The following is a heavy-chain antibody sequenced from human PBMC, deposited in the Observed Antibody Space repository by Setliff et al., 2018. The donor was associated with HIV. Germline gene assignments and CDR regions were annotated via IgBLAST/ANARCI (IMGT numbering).Heavy chain of an antibody. CDR3: ARAYRDNVWGSWRQISSLFDS. D-gene: IGHD3-16*01. J-gene: IGHJ5*01. Sequence: PSETLSLTCAVYGGSFNEYYWNWIRQIPGKGLEWIGEINHSGSTNYNESLKRRLRISVDTSKNQFSLSLNSVTAADTAVYYCARAYRDNVWGSWRQISSLFDSWGQGNLVTVS. V-gene: IGHV4-34*01. CDR1: GGSFNEYY. CDR2: INHSGST.